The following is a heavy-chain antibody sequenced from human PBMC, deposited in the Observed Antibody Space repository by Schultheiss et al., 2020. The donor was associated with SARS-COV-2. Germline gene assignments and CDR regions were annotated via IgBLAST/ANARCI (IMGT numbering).Heavy chain of an antibody. CDR2: FDPEDGET. V-gene: IGHV1-24*01. D-gene: IGHD6-19*01. Sequence: ASVKVSCKVSGYTLTELSMHWVRQAPGKGLEWMGGFDPEDGETIYAQKFQGRVTMTEDTSTDTAYMELSSLRSEDTAVYYCAPRSGLESAEYFQHWGQGTLVTVSS. CDR3: APRSGLESAEYFQH. J-gene: IGHJ1*01. CDR1: GYTLTELS.